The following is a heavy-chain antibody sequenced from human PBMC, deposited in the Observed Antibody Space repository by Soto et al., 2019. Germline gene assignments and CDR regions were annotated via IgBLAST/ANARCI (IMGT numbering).Heavy chain of an antibody. D-gene: IGHD3-22*01. Sequence: SVKVSCKASGGTFSSYAISWVRQAPGQGLEWMGGIIPIFGTANYAQKFQGRVTITADKSTSTAYMELCSLRSEDTAVYYCARGYYYDSSGYYSQIPWFDPWGQGTLVTVS. J-gene: IGHJ5*02. V-gene: IGHV1-69*06. CDR2: IIPIFGTA. CDR3: ARGYYYDSSGYYSQIPWFDP. CDR1: GGTFSSYA.